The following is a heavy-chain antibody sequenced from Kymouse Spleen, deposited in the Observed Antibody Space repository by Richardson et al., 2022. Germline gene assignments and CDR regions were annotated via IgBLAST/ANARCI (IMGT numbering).Heavy chain of an antibody. CDR3: ARDPRYNWNFYYYYYGMDV. D-gene: IGHD1-7*01. J-gene: IGHJ6*02. CDR2: INWNGGST. Sequence: EVQLVESGGGVVRPGGSLRLSCAASGFTFDDYGMSWVRQAPGKGLEWVSGINWNGGSTGYADSVKGRFTISRDNAKNSLYLQMNSLRAEDTALYYCARDPRYNWNFYYYYYGMDVWGQGTTVTVSS. CDR1: GFTFDDYG. V-gene: IGHV3-20*d01.